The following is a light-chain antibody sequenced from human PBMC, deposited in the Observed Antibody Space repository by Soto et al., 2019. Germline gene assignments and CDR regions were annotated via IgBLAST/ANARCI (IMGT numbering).Light chain of an antibody. Sequence: DIQMTQSPSSVSASVGDRVTITCRASQGISNWLAWYQQKPGKAPKLLIYAASSLQSGVSSRFSGSGSGTDFILTISSLRPEDFATYYCQQANSFLGFTFGPGTKVDIK. V-gene: IGKV1-12*01. CDR3: QQANSFLGFT. J-gene: IGKJ3*01. CDR1: QGISNW. CDR2: AAS.